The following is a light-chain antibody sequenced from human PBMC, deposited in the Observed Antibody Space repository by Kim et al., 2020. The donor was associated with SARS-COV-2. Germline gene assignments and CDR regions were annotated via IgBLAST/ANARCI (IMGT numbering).Light chain of an antibody. CDR1: QPNTGSNV. CDR3: AAWDDSLNGSV. J-gene: IGLJ3*02. Sequence: GRRVTMSCSGRQPNTGSNVVNWYQQLPGTAPKLLIYSNDYRPSGVPDRFSGSKSGTSASLDISGLQSEDEADYYCAAWDDSLNGSVFGGGTQLTVL. CDR2: SND. V-gene: IGLV1-44*01.